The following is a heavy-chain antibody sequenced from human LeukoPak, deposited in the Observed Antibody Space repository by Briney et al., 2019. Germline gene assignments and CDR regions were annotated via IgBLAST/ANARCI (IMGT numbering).Heavy chain of an antibody. CDR3: ARGGYYGSGTGALY. CDR2: IYHSGST. CDR1: GGSISSGNW. J-gene: IGHJ4*02. V-gene: IGHV4-4*02. D-gene: IGHD3-10*01. Sequence: PSGTLSLTCAVSGGSISSGNWWSWVRQPPGKGLEWIGEIYHSGSTNYNPSLKSRVTISVDTSKNQFSLKLSSVTAADTAVYYCARGGYYGSGTGALYWGQGTLVTVSS.